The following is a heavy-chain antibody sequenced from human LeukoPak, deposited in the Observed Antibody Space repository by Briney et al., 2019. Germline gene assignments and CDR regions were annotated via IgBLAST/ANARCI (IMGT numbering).Heavy chain of an antibody. Sequence: ASVKVSCKASGYTFTSYYMHWVRQAPGQGLEWMGIINPSDGSTSYAQKFQGRVTMTTDTSTSTVYMELSSLRSEDPAVYYCARGEDDSSGYYWVDYWGQETLVTVSS. CDR3: ARGEDDSSGYYWVDY. CDR2: INPSDGST. J-gene: IGHJ4*02. D-gene: IGHD3-22*01. CDR1: GYTFTSYY. V-gene: IGHV1-46*01.